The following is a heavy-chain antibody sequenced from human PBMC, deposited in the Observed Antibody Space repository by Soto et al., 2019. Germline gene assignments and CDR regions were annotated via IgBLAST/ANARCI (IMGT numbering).Heavy chain of an antibody. CDR3: AREAEYHPPYYDFWSAHPPGYYNGMDF. Sequence: GGSLRLSCAASGIIFNGFGMHWVRQAPGKGLEWVAVIRFDGSNIYYADSVKGRFTISRDNSKNTLYLQMDSLRAEDTAVYYCAREAEYHPPYYDFWSAHPPGYYNGMDFRGDGTPVTVSS. J-gene: IGHJ6*04. CDR2: IRFDGSNI. CDR1: GIIFNGFG. V-gene: IGHV3-33*01. D-gene: IGHD3-3*01.